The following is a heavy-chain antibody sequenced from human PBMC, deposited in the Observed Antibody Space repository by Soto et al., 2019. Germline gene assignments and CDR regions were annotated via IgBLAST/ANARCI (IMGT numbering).Heavy chain of an antibody. J-gene: IGHJ6*02. D-gene: IGHD5-18*01. CDR1: GFTFTSYA. CDR3: AKELKYTYGFPYFYGMDV. CDR2: ISGSGVST. Sequence: WGSLRLSCAASGFTFTSYAMSFFRHSPGKGLEWVSSISGSGVSTYYADSVKGLFTISRDNSKNTLYLQMNSLGAEDTAVYYCAKELKYTYGFPYFYGMDVWGQGTTVT. V-gene: IGHV3-23*01.